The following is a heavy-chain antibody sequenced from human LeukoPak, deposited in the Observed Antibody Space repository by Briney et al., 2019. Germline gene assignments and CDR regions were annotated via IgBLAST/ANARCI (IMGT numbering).Heavy chain of an antibody. CDR2: IYSGGST. CDR1: GFTVSSDS. D-gene: IGHD3-22*01. CDR3: ARDGSNYDSSGYYRTPFDY. J-gene: IGHJ4*02. V-gene: IGHV3-53*01. Sequence: QSGGSLRLSCTVSGFTVSSDSMSWVRQAPGKGLEWVSFIYSGGSTHYSDSVKGRFTISRDNSKNTLYLQMNSLRAEDTAVYYCARDGSNYDSSGYYRTPFDYWGQGTLVTVSS.